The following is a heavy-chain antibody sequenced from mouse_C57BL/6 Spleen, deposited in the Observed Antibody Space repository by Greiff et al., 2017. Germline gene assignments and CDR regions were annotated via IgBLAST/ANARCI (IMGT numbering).Heavy chain of an antibody. CDR2: ISSGSSTI. D-gene: IGHD1-1*01. V-gene: IGHV5-17*01. Sequence: EVQVVESGGGLVKPGGSLKLSCAASGFTFSDYGMHWVRQAPEKGLEWVAYISSGSSTIYYADTVKGRFTISRDNAKNTLFLQMTSLRSEDTAMYYCARPYYYGSSYLFAYWGQGTLVTVSA. CDR1: GFTFSDYG. J-gene: IGHJ3*01. CDR3: ARPYYYGSSYLFAY.